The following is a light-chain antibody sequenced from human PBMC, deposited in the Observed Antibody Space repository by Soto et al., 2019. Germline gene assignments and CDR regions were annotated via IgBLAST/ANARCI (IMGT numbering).Light chain of an antibody. CDR1: SSDVGNYNY. CDR3: SSYTSSSLVV. J-gene: IGLJ2*01. CDR2: DVS. V-gene: IGLV2-14*01. Sequence: QSALTQPASVSGSPGQSITISCTGTSSDVGNYNYVSWYQQHPGKAPKLMIYDVSNRPSGVSNRFSGSKSGNTASLTISWLHADDEADYYFSSYTSSSLVVFGVGTKLTVL.